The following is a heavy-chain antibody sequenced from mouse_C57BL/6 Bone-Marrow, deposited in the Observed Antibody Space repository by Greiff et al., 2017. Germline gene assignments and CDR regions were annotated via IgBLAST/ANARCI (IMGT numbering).Heavy chain of an antibody. CDR3: ARSLLLRYLDY. CDR2: IYPGDGDT. V-gene: IGHV1-80*01. J-gene: IGHJ2*01. CDR1: GYAFSSYW. D-gene: IGHD1-1*01. Sequence: QVQLKESGAELVKPGASVKISCKASGYAFSSYWMNWVKQRPGKGLEWIGQIYPGDGDTNYNGKFKGKATLTADKSSSTAYMQLSSLTSEDSAVYFCARSLLLRYLDYWGQGTTLTVSS.